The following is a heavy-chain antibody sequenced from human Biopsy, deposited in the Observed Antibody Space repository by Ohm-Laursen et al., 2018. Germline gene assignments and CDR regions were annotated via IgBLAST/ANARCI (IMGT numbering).Heavy chain of an antibody. J-gene: IGHJ4*02. CDR1: GYNFDIYP. D-gene: IGHD2-15*01. CDR2: IVPLFETT. CDR3: AKAGQTSGEYVVPRHFDS. V-gene: IGHV1-69*06. Sequence: SVKVSCKASGYNFDIYPLFWVRQAPGQGFEWMGGIVPLFETTDSAQKFQGRVTVTADRSTTTAYIELSGLTSEDTAIYYCAKAGQTSGEYVVPRHFDSWGQGTRVTVSS.